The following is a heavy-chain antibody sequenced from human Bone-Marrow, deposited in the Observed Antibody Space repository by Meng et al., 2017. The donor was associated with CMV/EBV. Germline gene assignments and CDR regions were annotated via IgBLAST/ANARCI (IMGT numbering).Heavy chain of an antibody. J-gene: IGHJ4*02. V-gene: IGHV4-59*01. CDR3: ARWAAVAGTVGFDY. D-gene: IGHD1-1*01. Sequence: ESLKISCTVSGDSINNYYWSWIRQPPGKGLEWIGYMYYTGSSNYNPSLKSRVTISVDASKKQVSLKLNSVTAADTAVYYCARWAAVAGTVGFDYWGQGTLVTVSS. CDR1: GDSINNYY. CDR2: MYYTGSS.